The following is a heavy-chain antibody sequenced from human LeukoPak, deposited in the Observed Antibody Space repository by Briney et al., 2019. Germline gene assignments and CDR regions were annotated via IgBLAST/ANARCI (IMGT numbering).Heavy chain of an antibody. CDR1: GGSFSGYY. CDR3: ARERWFDI. Sequence: PSETLSLTCAVYGGSFSGYYWSWIRQPPGKGLEWIGEIIHRGSTNYNPSLKSRLTISVDTSKNQFSLKLSSVTAADTAVYYCARERWFDIWGQGTMVTVSS. D-gene: IGHD4-23*01. CDR2: IIHRGST. J-gene: IGHJ3*02. V-gene: IGHV4-34*12.